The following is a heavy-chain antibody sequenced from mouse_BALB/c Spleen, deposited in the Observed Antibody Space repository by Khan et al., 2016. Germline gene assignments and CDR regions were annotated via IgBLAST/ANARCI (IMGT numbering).Heavy chain of an antibody. J-gene: IGHJ2*01. CDR1: GYTFSSYW. V-gene: IGHV1-9*01. Sequence: QVQLKQSGAELMKPGASVKISCKATGYTFSSYWIEWVKQRPGHGLEWIGEILPGSGSTNYNEKFRGKATFTADTSSNTAYMQLSSLTSSDSAVHYCARTDRRGYFDYWGQGTTLTVSS. CDR2: ILPGSGST. CDR3: ARTDRRGYFDY.